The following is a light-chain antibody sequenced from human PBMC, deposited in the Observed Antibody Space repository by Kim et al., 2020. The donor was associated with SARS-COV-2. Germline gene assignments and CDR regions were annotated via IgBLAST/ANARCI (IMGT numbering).Light chain of an antibody. CDR1: QGVSIY. V-gene: IGKV1-9*01. CDR2: TAS. J-gene: IGKJ4*01. CDR3: QQVQTYPLT. Sequence: ASVGDRVTITCRASQGVSIYVAWYQQKPGKAPNLLIQTASTLRSGVPSRFSGSGSGTEFTLTISSLQPEDSATYYCQQVQTYPLTFGGGTKVDIK.